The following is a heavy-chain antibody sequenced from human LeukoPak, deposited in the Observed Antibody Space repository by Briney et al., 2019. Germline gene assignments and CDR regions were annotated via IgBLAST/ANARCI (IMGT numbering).Heavy chain of an antibody. Sequence: SETLSLTCTVSGGSISSYYWSWIRQPPGKGLEWIGYIYYSGSTNYNPSLKSRVTISVDTSKNQFSLKLSSVTAADTAVYYCARGVDYGDYASDAFDIWGQGTMVTVSS. D-gene: IGHD4-17*01. V-gene: IGHV4-59*01. J-gene: IGHJ3*02. CDR2: IYYSGST. CDR1: GGSISSYY. CDR3: ARGVDYGDYASDAFDI.